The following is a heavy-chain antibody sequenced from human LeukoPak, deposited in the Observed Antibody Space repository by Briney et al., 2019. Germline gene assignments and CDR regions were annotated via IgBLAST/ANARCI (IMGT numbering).Heavy chain of an antibody. V-gene: IGHV4-34*01. CDR1: GGSFSGYY. D-gene: IGHD2-8*01. J-gene: IGHJ4*02. Sequence: SETLSLTCAVYGGSFSGYYWSWIRQPPGKGLEWIGEINHSGSTNYNPSLKSRVTISVDTSKNQFSLKLSSVTAADTAVYYCAREMATEGYSDYWGQGTLVTVSS. CDR3: AREMATEGYSDY. CDR2: INHSGST.